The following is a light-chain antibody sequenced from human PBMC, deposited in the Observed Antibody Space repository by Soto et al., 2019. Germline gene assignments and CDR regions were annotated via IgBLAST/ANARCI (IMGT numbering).Light chain of an antibody. V-gene: IGLV2-14*03. Sequence: QSALTQPASVSGSPGQSITISCTGTSSDIGHYDYVSWYQQHPGKAPKLMIYHVTYRPSGVSNRYSSSKSGNSASLTISGLQADDEADYYCCSLTTSHTYVFGSGTQLTVL. CDR2: HVT. CDR1: SSDIGHYDY. J-gene: IGLJ1*01. CDR3: CSLTTSHTYV.